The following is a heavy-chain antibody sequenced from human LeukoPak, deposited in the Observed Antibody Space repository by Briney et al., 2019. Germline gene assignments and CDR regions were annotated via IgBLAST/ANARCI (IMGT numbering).Heavy chain of an antibody. V-gene: IGHV3-33*01. J-gene: IGHJ4*02. CDR1: GFTFSSYG. CDR3: AREASGYYRDF. Sequence: GGSPRLSCAASGFTFSSYGMHWVRQAPGKGLEWVAVIYYDGSYKYYADSVKGRFTISRDDYKDTLYLQMNSLRADDTAVYYCAREASGYYRDFWGQGTLVTVSS. D-gene: IGHD3-3*01. CDR2: IYYDGSYK.